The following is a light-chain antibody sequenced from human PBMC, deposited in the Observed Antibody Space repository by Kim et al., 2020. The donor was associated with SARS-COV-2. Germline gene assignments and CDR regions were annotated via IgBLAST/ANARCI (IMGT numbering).Light chain of an antibody. Sequence: VSPGQTASITCSGDRMGDKYACWYQQKPGQSPVLVIYQDSKRPSGIPERFSGSNSGNTATLTISGTQAMDEADYYCQAWDSSIVVFGGGTQLTVL. J-gene: IGLJ2*01. CDR1: RMGDKY. CDR2: QDS. V-gene: IGLV3-1*01. CDR3: QAWDSSIVV.